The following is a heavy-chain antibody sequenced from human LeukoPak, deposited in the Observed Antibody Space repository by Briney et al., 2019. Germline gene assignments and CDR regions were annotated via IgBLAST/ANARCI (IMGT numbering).Heavy chain of an antibody. J-gene: IGHJ4*02. CDR1: GFTVSSNY. CDR2: IYSGGTT. D-gene: IGHD6-13*01. Sequence: GGSLRLSCAASGFTVSSNYMSWVRQAPGKGLEWVSVIYSGGTTNYADSVKGRFTISRDNSKNTLFLQMNSLRAEDTAVFYCARGGYSSSWYHFDYWGQGTLVTVSS. CDR3: ARGGYSSSWYHFDY. V-gene: IGHV3-53*01.